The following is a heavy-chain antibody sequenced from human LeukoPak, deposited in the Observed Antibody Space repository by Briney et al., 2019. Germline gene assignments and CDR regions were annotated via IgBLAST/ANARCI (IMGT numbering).Heavy chain of an antibody. CDR3: ARPPSIGGSYYYYGMDV. Sequence: ASVKVSCKASGYTFTSNYIHWVRQAPGQGLEWMGMIYPRDGSTSYAQKFQGRVTVTRDTSTSTVHMELSGLRSEDTAVYYCARPPSIGGSYYYYGMDVWGQGTTVTVSS. V-gene: IGHV1-46*01. J-gene: IGHJ6*02. CDR1: GYTFTSNY. CDR2: IYPRDGST. D-gene: IGHD3-10*01.